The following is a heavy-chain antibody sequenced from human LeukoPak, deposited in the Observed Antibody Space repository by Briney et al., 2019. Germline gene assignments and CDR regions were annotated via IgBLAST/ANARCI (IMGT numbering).Heavy chain of an antibody. Sequence: PGGSLRLSCAASGFTFSSYAMSWVRQAPGKGLEWVSAISGSGGSTYYADSVKGRFTISRVNSKNTLYLQMNSLRAEDTAVYYCAKDLFNSNYIACCTMGYMDVWGKGTTVTVSS. CDR3: AKDLFNSNYIACCTMGYMDV. CDR2: ISGSGGST. J-gene: IGHJ6*03. V-gene: IGHV3-23*01. CDR1: GFTFSSYA. D-gene: IGHD4-11*01.